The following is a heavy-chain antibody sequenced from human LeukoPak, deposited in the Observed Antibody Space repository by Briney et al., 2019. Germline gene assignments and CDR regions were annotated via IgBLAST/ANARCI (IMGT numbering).Heavy chain of an antibody. J-gene: IGHJ4*02. D-gene: IGHD6-13*01. V-gene: IGHV4-39*07. Sequence: SETLSLTCTVSGGSISSSSYYWGWIRQPPGKGLEWIGSIYYSGSTNYNPSLKSRVTMSVDTSKNQFSLKLSSVTAADTAVYYCGSLLDAYSSTPNFDYWGQGTLVTVSS. CDR3: GSLLDAYSSTPNFDY. CDR2: IYYSGST. CDR1: GGSISSSSYY.